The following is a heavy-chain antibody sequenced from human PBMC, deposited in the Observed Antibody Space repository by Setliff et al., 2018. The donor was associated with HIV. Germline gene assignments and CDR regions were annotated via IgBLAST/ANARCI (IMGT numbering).Heavy chain of an antibody. D-gene: IGHD3-9*01. CDR2: ISAYNGNT. V-gene: IGHV1-18*01. Sequence: ASVKVSCKASGYTFTSYDISWVRQAPGQGLEWMGWISAYNGNTNYAQKLQGRVTMTTDTSTSTAYMELRSLRSDDTAVYYCATDFPNILTGYLDYFDYWGQGTLVTVSS. J-gene: IGHJ4*02. CDR3: ATDFPNILTGYLDYFDY. CDR1: GYTFTSYD.